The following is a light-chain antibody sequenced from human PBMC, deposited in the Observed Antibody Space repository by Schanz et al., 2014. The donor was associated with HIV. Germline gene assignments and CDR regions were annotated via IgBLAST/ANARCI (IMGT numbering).Light chain of an antibody. J-gene: IGLJ2*01. CDR2: EVS. CDR1: SSDIG. V-gene: IGLV2-18*02. Sequence: QSALTQPPSASGSPGQSVAISCTGASSDIGVSWYQQYPGNAPKLMIYEVSDRPSGIPDRFSGSKSGNTASLTISGLQAEDEADYFCCSDTRTGTLIFGGGTKLTVL. CDR3: CSDTRTGTLI.